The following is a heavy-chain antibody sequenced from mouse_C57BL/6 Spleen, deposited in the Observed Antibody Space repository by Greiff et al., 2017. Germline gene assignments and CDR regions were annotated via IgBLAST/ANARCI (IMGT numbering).Heavy chain of an antibody. J-gene: IGHJ4*01. CDR1: GFNIKDDY. V-gene: IGHV14-4*01. CDR2: IDPENGDT. CDR3: TTGTTVVATDYAMDY. Sequence: VQLQQSGAELVRPGASVKLSCTASGFNIKDDYMHWVKQRPEQGLEWIGWIDPENGDTESASKFQGKATITADTSSNTAYLQLSSLTSEDTAVYYCTTGTTVVATDYAMDYWGQGTSVTVSS. D-gene: IGHD1-1*01.